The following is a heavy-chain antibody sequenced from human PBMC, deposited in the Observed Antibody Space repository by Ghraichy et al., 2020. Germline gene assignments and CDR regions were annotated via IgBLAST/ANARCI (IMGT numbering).Heavy chain of an antibody. V-gene: IGHV3-48*02. CDR1: GFTFSSYS. CDR3: ARGEQWLETPYYFDY. D-gene: IGHD6-19*01. J-gene: IGHJ4*02. Sequence: GSLRLSCAASGFTFSSYSMNWVRQAPGKGLEWVSYISSSSSTIYYADSVKGRFTISRDNAKNSLYLQMNSLRDEDTAVYYCARGEQWLETPYYFDYWGQGTLVTVSS. CDR2: ISSSSSTI.